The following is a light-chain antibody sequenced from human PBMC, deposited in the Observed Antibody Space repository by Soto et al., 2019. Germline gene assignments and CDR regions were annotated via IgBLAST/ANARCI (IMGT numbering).Light chain of an antibody. CDR3: QQYNNWPPWT. CDR2: AAS. CDR1: QSVRSN. V-gene: IGKV3-15*01. J-gene: IGKJ1*01. Sequence: EIVMAQSPATLSVSPGEGATLSCRASQSVRSNLAWFQQKPGQAPRLLIYAASTRATGIPARFSGSGSGTYFTLTITSLQSEDFAVYYCQQYNNWPPWTFGQGTKVEIK.